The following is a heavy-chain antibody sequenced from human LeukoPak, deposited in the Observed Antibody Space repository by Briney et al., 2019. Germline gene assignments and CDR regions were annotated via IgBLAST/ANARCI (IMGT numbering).Heavy chain of an antibody. CDR2: IYPGDSDT. V-gene: IGHV5-51*01. Sequence: GESLKISCKGSGYSSTSYWIGWVRQMPGKGLEWMGIIYPGDSDTRYSPSFQGQVTISADKSISTAYLQWSSLKASDTAMYYCARTYYDFWSGPAWFDPWGQGTLVTVSS. CDR1: GYSSTSYW. CDR3: ARTYYDFWSGPAWFDP. D-gene: IGHD3-3*01. J-gene: IGHJ5*02.